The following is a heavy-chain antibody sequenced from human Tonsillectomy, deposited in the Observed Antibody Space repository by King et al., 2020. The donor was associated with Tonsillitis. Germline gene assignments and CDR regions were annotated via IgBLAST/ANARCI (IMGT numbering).Heavy chain of an antibody. CDR1: ADSMKTYK. CDR2: IYSTGVT. CDR3: AREWSVFDF. V-gene: IGHV4-59*01. D-gene: IGHD3-3*01. Sequence: QLQESGPGLVKPSETLSLTCDVSADSMKTYKWSWIRQPPGKGLEWIGLIYSTGVTNYNPSLKSRVTISIDTSKKQFSLKVNSLTVADTAVYYCAREWSVFDFWGHGTMVIISS. J-gene: IGHJ3*01.